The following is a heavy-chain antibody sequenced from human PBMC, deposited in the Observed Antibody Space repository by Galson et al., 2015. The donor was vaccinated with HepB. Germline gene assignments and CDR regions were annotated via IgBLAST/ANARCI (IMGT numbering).Heavy chain of an antibody. CDR2: ISYDGSNK. Sequence: SLRLSCAASGFTFSSYEMNWVRQAPGKGLEWVAVISYDGSNKYYADSVKGRFTISRDNSKNTLYLQMNSLRAEDTAVYYCAKKYSGSYWGTLDYWGQGTLVTVSS. CDR3: AKKYSGSYWGTLDY. V-gene: IGHV3-30*18. CDR1: GFTFSSYE. D-gene: IGHD1-26*01. J-gene: IGHJ4*02.